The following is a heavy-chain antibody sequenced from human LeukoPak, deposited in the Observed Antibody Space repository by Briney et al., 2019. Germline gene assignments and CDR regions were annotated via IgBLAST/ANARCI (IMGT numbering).Heavy chain of an antibody. CDR2: ISGSGGST. D-gene: IGHD6-13*01. CDR1: GFTFSSYA. Sequence: GGSLRLSCAASGFTFSSYAMSWVRQAPGKGLEWVSAISGSGGSTYYADSVKGRFTISRDNSKNTLYLKMNSLRAEATAVYSCAKDQRMVERIGWSDHWGPGTLVTVSP. V-gene: IGHV3-23*01. J-gene: IGHJ5*02. CDR3: AKDQRMVERIGWSDH.